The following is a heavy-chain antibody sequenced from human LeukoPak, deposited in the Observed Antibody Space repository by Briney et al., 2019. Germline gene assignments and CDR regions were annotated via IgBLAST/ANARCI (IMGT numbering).Heavy chain of an antibody. CDR3: AKSTRPVYSSGWYN. Sequence: SGGSLRLSCAASGFTFSSYAMSWVRQAQGKGLEWVSAISGSGGSTYYADSVKGRFTISRDNSKNTLYLQMNSLRAEDTAVYYCAKSTRPVYSSGWYNWGQGTLVTVSS. CDR2: ISGSGGST. CDR1: GFTFSSYA. V-gene: IGHV3-23*01. J-gene: IGHJ4*02. D-gene: IGHD6-19*01.